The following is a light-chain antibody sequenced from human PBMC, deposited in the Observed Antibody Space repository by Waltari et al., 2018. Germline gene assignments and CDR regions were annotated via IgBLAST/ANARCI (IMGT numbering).Light chain of an antibody. Sequence: IVMTQSPATLSLSPGESATLSCRASQSVSSSSLSWYQQKPGQAPSLLIYGASTRATGIPARFSGSGSGTDFTLTISSLQPEDFAVYYCQQDYNLPGTFGQGTKVEIK. CDR2: GAS. CDR1: QSVSSSS. J-gene: IGKJ1*01. V-gene: IGKV3D-7*01. CDR3: QQDYNLPGT.